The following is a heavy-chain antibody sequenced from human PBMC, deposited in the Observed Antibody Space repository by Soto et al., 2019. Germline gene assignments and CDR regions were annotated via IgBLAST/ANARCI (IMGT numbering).Heavy chain of an antibody. D-gene: IGHD2-2*01. CDR3: ARRTRYCISTSCYGATDV. CDR2: IYYSGTT. Sequence: SETLSLTCTVSGGSISSSSYYWGWIRQPPGKGLEWIGSIYYSGTTYYNPSLKSRVTISVDTSKNQFSLKLSSVTAADTAVYYCARRTRYCISTSCYGATDVWGQGTTVTVSS. CDR1: GGSISSSSYY. V-gene: IGHV4-39*01. J-gene: IGHJ6*02.